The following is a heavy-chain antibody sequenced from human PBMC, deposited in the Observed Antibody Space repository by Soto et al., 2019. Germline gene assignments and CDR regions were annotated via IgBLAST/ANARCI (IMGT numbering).Heavy chain of an antibody. D-gene: IGHD5-18*01. V-gene: IGHV4-59*01. CDR3: ARGDTIPRDPYDY. CDR1: GGSISSYY. CDR2: IYYSGST. Sequence: SETLSLTCTVSGGSISSYYWSWIRQPPGKGLEWIGYIYYSGSTNYNPSLKSRVTISVDTSKNQFSLKLSSVTAADTAVYYCARGDTIPRDPYDYWGQGTLVIVSS. J-gene: IGHJ4*02.